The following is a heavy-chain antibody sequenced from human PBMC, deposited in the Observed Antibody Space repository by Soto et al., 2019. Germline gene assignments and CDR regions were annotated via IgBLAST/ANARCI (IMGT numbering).Heavy chain of an antibody. Sequence: ASVTVSCTAAGSAFNSYGLTWVRQAPGQGLEWMGWISAYNGNTNYAQNFQGRVTMTTDTSTSTAYMELRNLNSDDTAVYYCARSYCSTSTCYSYWFDPWGQGTLVTVSS. D-gene: IGHD2-2*02. CDR1: GSAFNSYG. CDR3: ARSYCSTSTCYSYWFDP. V-gene: IGHV1-18*04. J-gene: IGHJ5*02. CDR2: ISAYNGNT.